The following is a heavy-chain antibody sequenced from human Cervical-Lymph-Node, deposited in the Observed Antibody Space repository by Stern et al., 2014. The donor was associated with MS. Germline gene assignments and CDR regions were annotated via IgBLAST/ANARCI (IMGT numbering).Heavy chain of an antibody. CDR1: GYMFSTYW. D-gene: IGHD3-3*01. Sequence: EMQLVESAAEVKKPGESLKISCKGSGYMFSTYWIAWVRQMPGKGLEWMGIIYPGDSDTRYSPSFEGQVTISADKSITTAYLQWSSLKASDTAIYYCARQPSSGFEWFKATIDYWGQGTLVTVSS. V-gene: IGHV5-51*01. CDR3: ARQPSSGFEWFKATIDY. CDR2: IYPGDSDT. J-gene: IGHJ4*02.